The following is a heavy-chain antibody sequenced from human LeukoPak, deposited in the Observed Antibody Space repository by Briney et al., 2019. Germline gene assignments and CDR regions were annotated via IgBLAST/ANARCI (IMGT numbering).Heavy chain of an antibody. V-gene: IGHV1-46*01. D-gene: IGHD2-2*01. CDR2: INHSGGST. Sequence: ASVKVSCKASGYTFTSYYMHWVRQAPGQGLGWMGIINHSGGSTSYAQKFQGRVTMTRDMSTSTAYMELSSLRSEDTAVYYCARDQICSSTSCYQPFAGWFDPWGQGTLVTVSS. CDR3: ARDQICSSTSCYQPFAGWFDP. CDR1: GYTFTSYY. J-gene: IGHJ5*02.